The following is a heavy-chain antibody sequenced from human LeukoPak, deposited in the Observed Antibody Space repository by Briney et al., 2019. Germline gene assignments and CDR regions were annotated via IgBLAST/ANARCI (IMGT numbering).Heavy chain of an antibody. CDR2: IYSGGST. J-gene: IGHJ4*02. CDR1: GFTFSSNW. V-gene: IGHV3-53*01. Sequence: GGSLRLSCVASGFTFSSNWMSWVRQAPGKGLEWVSVIYSGGSTYYADSVKGRFTISRDNSKNTLYLQMDSLRAEDTAVYYCARDSHSSGLFDYWGQGTLVTVSS. CDR3: ARDSHSSGLFDY. D-gene: IGHD6-19*01.